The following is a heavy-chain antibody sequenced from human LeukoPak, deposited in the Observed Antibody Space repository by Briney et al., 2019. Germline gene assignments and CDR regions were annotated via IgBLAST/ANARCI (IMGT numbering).Heavy chain of an antibody. CDR2: ISSGGGTI. J-gene: IGHJ4*02. Sequence: GGSLRLSCAASEFVFSDYYMSWVRQAPGKGLEWVSYISSGGGTIYYADAVKGRFTISRDNAKNSLYLQMNSLRAEATAVYYCAREMGGDYGSGTFFDLWGQGNMVTVSS. D-gene: IGHD3-10*01. CDR3: AREMGGDYGSGTFFDL. V-gene: IGHV3-11*01. CDR1: EFVFSDYY.